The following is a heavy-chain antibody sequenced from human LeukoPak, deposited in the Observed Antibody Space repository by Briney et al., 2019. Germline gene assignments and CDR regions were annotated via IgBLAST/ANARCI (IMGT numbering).Heavy chain of an antibody. D-gene: IGHD6-13*01. CDR3: AREEDSGTNDY. CDR1: GFTFSSYG. J-gene: IGHJ4*02. Sequence: GGSLRLSCAASGFTFSSYGVHWVRQAPGKGLEWVAVIWYDGSNKYYADSVKGRFTISRDNSKNTLYLQMNSLRAEDTAVYYCAREEDSGTNDYWGQGTLVTVSS. CDR2: IWYDGSNK. V-gene: IGHV3-33*01.